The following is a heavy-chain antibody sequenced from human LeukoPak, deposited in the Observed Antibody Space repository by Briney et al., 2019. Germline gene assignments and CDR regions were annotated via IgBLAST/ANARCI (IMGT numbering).Heavy chain of an antibody. D-gene: IGHD4-17*01. CDR1: GITLSNYG. V-gene: IGHV3-23*01. CDR3: GRDPNGDYIGAFEF. CDR2: ISERGGST. Sequence: GWSLRLSCVVSGITLSNYGMSWVRQAPGKGLEWVSGISERGGSTNYADSVKGRFTTSRDNSRNTIFLQMTSLRAEDTAIYYCGRDPNGDYIGAFEFWGLGTLVSVSS. J-gene: IGHJ3*01.